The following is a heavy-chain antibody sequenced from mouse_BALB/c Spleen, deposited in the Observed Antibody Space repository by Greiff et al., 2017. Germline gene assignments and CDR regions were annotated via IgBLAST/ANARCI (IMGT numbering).Heavy chain of an antibody. CDR1: GYSITSDYA. CDR3: AYDHDGGYFDY. D-gene: IGHD2-4*01. CDR2: ISYSGST. J-gene: IGHJ2*01. V-gene: IGHV3-2*02. Sequence: EVKLVESGPGLVKPSQSLSLTCTVTGYSITSDYAWNWIRQFPGNKLEWMGYISYSGSTSYNPSLKSRISITRDTSKNQFFLQLNSVTTEDTATYYCAYDHDGGYFDYWGQGTTLTVSS.